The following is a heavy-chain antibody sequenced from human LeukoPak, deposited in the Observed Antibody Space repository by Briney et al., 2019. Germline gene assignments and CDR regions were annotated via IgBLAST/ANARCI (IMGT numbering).Heavy chain of an antibody. V-gene: IGHV4-59*01. Sequence: SETLSLTCTVSGGSISSYYWSWIRQPPGKGLEWIGNIFYSGMTNYSPSLKSRVTISVDTSKKQFSLKLSSVTAADTAVYYCGREGDFYGGRDYGVDVWGQGTTVTVSS. D-gene: IGHD3-10*01. CDR3: GREGDFYGGRDYGVDV. J-gene: IGHJ6*02. CDR1: GGSISSYY. CDR2: IFYSGMT.